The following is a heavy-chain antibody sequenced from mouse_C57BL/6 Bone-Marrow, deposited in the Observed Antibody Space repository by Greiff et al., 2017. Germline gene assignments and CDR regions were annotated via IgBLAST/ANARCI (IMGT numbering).Heavy chain of an antibody. CDR1: GFNIKDDY. CDR2: IAPENGGT. J-gene: IGHJ1*03. CDR3: ATLYYGNYYWYFDV. V-gene: IGHV14-4*01. D-gene: IGHD2-1*01. Sequence: EVQLQQSGAELVRPGASVKLSCTASGFNIKDDYMHWVKQRPEQGLEWIGWIAPENGGTEYAAKFQGKATITADTSSNTAYLQLSSLTSEDTAVYYCATLYYGNYYWYFDVWGTGTTVTVSS.